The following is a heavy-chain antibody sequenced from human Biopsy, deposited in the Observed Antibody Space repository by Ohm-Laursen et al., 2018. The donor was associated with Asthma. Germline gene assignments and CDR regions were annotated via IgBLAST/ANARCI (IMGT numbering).Heavy chain of an antibody. V-gene: IGHV2-5*02. Sequence: TQTLTLTCSFSGSSLRTPGVGVGWIRQSPVKALEWLALIYWDDYNLFRPSLKRRLTITKDPSKNQVVLTMTKMDPVDSGTYYCALSQDSGFDDHSPSWFDPWGQGTLVTVSS. J-gene: IGHJ5*02. CDR2: IYWDDYN. CDR1: GSSLRTPGVG. D-gene: IGHD3-9*01. CDR3: ALSQDSGFDDHSPSWFDP.